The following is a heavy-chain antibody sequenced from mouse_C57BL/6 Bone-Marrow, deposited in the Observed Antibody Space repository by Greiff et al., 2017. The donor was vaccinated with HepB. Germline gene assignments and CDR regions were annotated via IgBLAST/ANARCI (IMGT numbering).Heavy chain of an antibody. V-gene: IGHV2-2*01. CDR2: IWSGGST. J-gene: IGHJ3*01. CDR3: ASPSTMVTAGFAY. Sequence: QVQLQQSGPGLVQPSQSLSITCTVSGFSLTSYGVHWVRQSPGKGLEWLGVIWSGGSTDYNAAFISRLSISKDNSKSQVFFKMKSLQADDTAIYYCASPSTMVTAGFAYWGQGTLVTVSA. D-gene: IGHD2-13*01. CDR1: GFSLTSYG.